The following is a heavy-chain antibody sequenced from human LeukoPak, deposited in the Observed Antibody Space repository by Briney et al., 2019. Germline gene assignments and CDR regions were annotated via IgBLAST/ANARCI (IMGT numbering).Heavy chain of an antibody. D-gene: IGHD3-3*01. CDR2: INPNSGGT. CDR1: GYTFTGYY. Sequence: ASVKVSCKASGYTFTGYYMHWVRQAPGQGLEWMGRINPNSGGTNYAQKFQGRVTMTRDTSISTAYMELRSLRSDDTAVYYCARDGFTIFRVVIIRDYYYYMDVWGKGTTVTVSS. J-gene: IGHJ6*03. CDR3: ARDGFTIFRVVIIRDYYYYMDV. V-gene: IGHV1-2*06.